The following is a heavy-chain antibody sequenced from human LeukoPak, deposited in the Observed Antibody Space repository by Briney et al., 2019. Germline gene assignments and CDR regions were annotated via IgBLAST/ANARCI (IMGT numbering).Heavy chain of an antibody. D-gene: IGHD3-22*01. J-gene: IGHJ4*02. V-gene: IGHV1-69*04. Sequence: SVKVSCKASGGTFSSYAISWVRQAPGQGLEWMGRIIPILGIANYAQKFQGRVTITADKSTSTAYMELSSPRSEDTAVYYCASDYYDSSGYYIDYWGQGTLVTVSS. CDR2: IIPILGIA. CDR1: GGTFSSYA. CDR3: ASDYYDSSGYYIDY.